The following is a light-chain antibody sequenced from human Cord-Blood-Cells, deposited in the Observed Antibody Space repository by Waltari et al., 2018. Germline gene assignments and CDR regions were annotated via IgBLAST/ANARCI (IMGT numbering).Light chain of an antibody. CDR3: QQSYSTPQT. J-gene: IGKJ2*01. CDR1: QSIISY. CDR2: SAS. V-gene: IGKV1-39*01. Sequence: DIQMTQSPSSLSASVGDRVTITCRASQSIISYLDSYQQKPGTAPKLLIYSASSWQGGVPSRCSGSGSGTDFTLTISSLQAEDVAAYYCQQSYSTPQTFGQGTKLEIK.